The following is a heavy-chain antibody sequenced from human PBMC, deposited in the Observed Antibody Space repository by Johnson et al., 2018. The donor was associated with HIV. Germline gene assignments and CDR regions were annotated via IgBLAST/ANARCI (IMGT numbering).Heavy chain of an antibody. D-gene: IGHD3-22*01. CDR1: GFTFSSYW. CDR2: IKQDGSEK. V-gene: IGHV3-7*02. J-gene: IGHJ3*01. CDR3: ARGDYYDSSGPWVDAFDV. Sequence: VQLVESGGGVVRPGGSLRLSCAASGFTFSSYWMSWVRQAPGKGLEWVANIKQDGSEKYYVDSVKGRFTISRDNAKNSLYLQMNSLRAEDTAVYYCARGDYYDSSGPWVDAFDVWGQGTMVTVSS.